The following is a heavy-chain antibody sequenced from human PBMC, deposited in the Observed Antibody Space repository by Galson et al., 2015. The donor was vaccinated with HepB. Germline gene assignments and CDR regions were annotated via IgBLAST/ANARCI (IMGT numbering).Heavy chain of an antibody. Sequence: SVKVSCKASGYTFTTNGISWVRQAPGQGLEWVGWISANSGNTKYAQNLQGRVTLTRDTSTSTAYLELRSLRSDDTAAYYCARDRDYRFYYWGQGTLVTVSS. CDR1: GYTFTTNG. J-gene: IGHJ4*02. D-gene: IGHD4/OR15-4a*01. CDR2: ISANSGNT. V-gene: IGHV1-18*04. CDR3: ARDRDYRFYY.